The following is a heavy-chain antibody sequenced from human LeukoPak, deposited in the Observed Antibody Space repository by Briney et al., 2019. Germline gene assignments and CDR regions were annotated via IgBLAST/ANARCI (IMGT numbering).Heavy chain of an antibody. D-gene: IGHD1-1*01. CDR2: SYHRGYT. CDR1: GGSISSYY. J-gene: IGHJ4*02. V-gene: IGHV4-59*01. CDR3: TRDRELGY. Sequence: SETLSLTCTVSGGSISSYYWGWIRQPPGKGLDGIGWSYHRGYTSYNPPLHSRVAISVDTSKNQFSLKLSSVTAADTAMYYCTRDRELGYWGQGILVTVSS.